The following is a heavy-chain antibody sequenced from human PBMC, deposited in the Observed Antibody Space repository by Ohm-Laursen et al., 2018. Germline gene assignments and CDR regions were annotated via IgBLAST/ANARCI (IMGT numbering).Heavy chain of an antibody. J-gene: IGHJ5*01. D-gene: IGHD2-2*01. CDR2: ISYDGSNK. Sequence: SLRLSCAASGFTFSSYGMHWVRQAPGKGLEWVAVISYDGSNKYYADSVKGRFTISRDNSKNTLYLQMNSLRAEDTAVFYHAKGTAYQLLSHNWVDSWGQGTLVTVSS. CDR1: GFTFSSYG. CDR3: AKGTAYQLLSHNWVDS. V-gene: IGHV3-30*18.